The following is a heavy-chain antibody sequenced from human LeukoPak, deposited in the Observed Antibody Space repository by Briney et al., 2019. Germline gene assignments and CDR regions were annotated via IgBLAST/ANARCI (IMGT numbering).Heavy chain of an antibody. Sequence: GGSLRLFCEASGFTFRDYGMNWVRQAPGKGLEWISFISGSRSLIYYADSVRGRFTISRDNAKNSLFLQMTSLTTEDTGVFYCARQFRAKYNPLDHWGQGNLVTVSS. V-gene: IGHV3-48*04. CDR3: ARQFRAKYNPLDH. CDR1: GFTFRDYG. J-gene: IGHJ4*02. D-gene: IGHD1-1*01. CDR2: ISGSRSLI.